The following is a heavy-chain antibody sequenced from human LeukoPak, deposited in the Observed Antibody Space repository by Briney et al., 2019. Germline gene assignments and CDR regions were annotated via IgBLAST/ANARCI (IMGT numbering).Heavy chain of an antibody. CDR1: GGSISSGDLY. CDR3: ATLPLDLLYYDP. CDR2: SCYSGST. J-gene: IGHJ5*02. D-gene: IGHD2-8*01. Sequence: SQTLSLTCTVSGGSISSGDLYWSWLRPPPGKGLVWFGYSCYSGSTYDNPSLESRVTISVDTSKNQFSLTLSSVTAADTAVYYCATLPLDLLYYDPWGQGTLATVSS. V-gene: IGHV4-30-4*01.